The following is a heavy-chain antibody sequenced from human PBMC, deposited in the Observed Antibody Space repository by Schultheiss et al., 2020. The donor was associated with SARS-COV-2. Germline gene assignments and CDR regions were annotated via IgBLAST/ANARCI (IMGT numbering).Heavy chain of an antibody. J-gene: IGHJ5*02. Sequence: SETLSLTCTVSGGSVSSGSYYWSWIRQPPGKGLEWIGEINHSGSTNYNPSLKSRVTISVDTSKNQFSLKLSSVTAADTAVYYCARWGGMQITMVRGATPQYNWFDPWGQGTLVTVSS. CDR1: GGSVSSGSYY. CDR3: ARWGGMQITMVRGATPQYNWFDP. CDR2: INHSGST. V-gene: IGHV4-61*01. D-gene: IGHD3-10*01.